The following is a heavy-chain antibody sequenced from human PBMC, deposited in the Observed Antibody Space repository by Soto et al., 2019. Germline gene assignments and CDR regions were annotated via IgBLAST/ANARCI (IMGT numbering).Heavy chain of an antibody. CDR3: AKDLIDYSNSYFDY. Sequence: WGSLLVSCAASVFSFSNYAMSWVRQAPGKGLEWVAGISSSGYTYYVDSLKGRFTISRDNSKNSLYLQMNSLRAEDTALYYCAKDLIDYSNSYFDYWGQGTMVTVSS. J-gene: IGHJ4*02. CDR1: VFSFSNYA. CDR2: ISSSGYT. D-gene: IGHD4-4*01. V-gene: IGHV3-23*01.